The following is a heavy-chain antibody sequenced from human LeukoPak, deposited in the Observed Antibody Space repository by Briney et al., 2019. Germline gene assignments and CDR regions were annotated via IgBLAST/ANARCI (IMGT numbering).Heavy chain of an antibody. D-gene: IGHD1-26*01. CDR1: GFTFSSYW. CDR2: INSDGSST. J-gene: IGHJ4*02. CDR3: VRDWRELHLPKYTDY. V-gene: IGHV3-74*01. Sequence: GGSLRLSCAASGFTFSSYWMHWVRQGPGKGLVWVSRINSDGSSTNYADSVKGRFTISRDNSKNTLYLQMNSLSAEDTAVYYCVRDWRELHLPKYTDYWGQGTLVTVSS.